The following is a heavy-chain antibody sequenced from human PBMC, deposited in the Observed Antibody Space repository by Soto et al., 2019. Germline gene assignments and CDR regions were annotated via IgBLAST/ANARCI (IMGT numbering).Heavy chain of an antibody. CDR1: GASISSYY. D-gene: IGHD1-7*01. CDR3: ARVVTGTTWWFDP. J-gene: IGHJ5*02. Sequence: PSETLSLTCTVSGASISSYYWSWIRQPPGKGLEWIGYIYYSGSTNNNPSLKSRVTISVDTSKNQFSLKLTSVTAADTAVYYCARVVTGTTWWFDPWGQGTLVTVSS. CDR2: IYYSGST. V-gene: IGHV4-59*01.